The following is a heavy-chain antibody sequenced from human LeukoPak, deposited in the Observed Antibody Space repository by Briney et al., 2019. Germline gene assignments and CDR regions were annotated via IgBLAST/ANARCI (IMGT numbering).Heavy chain of an antibody. J-gene: IGHJ6*02. CDR1: GFTFSRYA. CDR3: ARDRPDYDILTGYRYFYGMDV. CDR2: ISSNGGST. Sequence: PGGSLRLSCSASGFTFSRYAMHWVRQAPGKGMEYVSAISSNGGSTYYADSVKGRFTISRDNSRNTLHLQMRSLRVEDTAVYYCARDRPDYDILTGYRYFYGMDVWGQGTTVTVSS. V-gene: IGHV3-64D*06. D-gene: IGHD3-9*01.